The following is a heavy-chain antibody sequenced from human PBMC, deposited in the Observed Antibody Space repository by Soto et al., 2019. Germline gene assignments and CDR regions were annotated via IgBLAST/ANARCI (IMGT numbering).Heavy chain of an antibody. D-gene: IGHD3-9*01. CDR1: GYTFTSYG. CDR2: ISAYNGNT. Sequence: GASVKVSCKAAGYTFTSYGISWVRQAPGQGLEWMGWISAYNGNTNYAQKLQGRVTMATDTSTSTADMELRSLRSDDPAVYYCARGRYFDWLSFRADAFDIWGQGTMVTVSS. CDR3: ARGRYFDWLSFRADAFDI. J-gene: IGHJ3*02. V-gene: IGHV1-18*01.